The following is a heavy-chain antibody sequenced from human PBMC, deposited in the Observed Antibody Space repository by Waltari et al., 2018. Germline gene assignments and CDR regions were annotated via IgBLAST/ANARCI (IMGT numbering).Heavy chain of an antibody. CDR1: GFTSSSYR. CDR3: ARAISSGWWFDY. CDR2: INNDGSGT. V-gene: IGHV3-74*01. D-gene: IGHD6-19*01. Sequence: EVQLVESGGGLVQPGGSLRLSCAASGFTSSSYRIHWVRQAPGKGLVWVSRINNDGSGTSYADSVKGRFTISRDNAKNTLYLQMNSLRAEDTAVYYCARAISSGWWFDYWGQGTLVTVSS. J-gene: IGHJ4*02.